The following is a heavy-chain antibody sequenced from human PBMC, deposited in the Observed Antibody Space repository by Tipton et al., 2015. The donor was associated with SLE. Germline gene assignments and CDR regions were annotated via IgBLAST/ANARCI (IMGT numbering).Heavy chain of an antibody. CDR3: ASFPGIAVEG. CDR1: GGSISSSSYY. D-gene: IGHD6-19*01. J-gene: IGHJ4*02. Sequence: TLSLTCTVSGGSISSSSYYWGWIRQPPGKGLEWIGSIYYSGSTYYNPSLKSRVTISVDTSKNQFSLKLSSVTAADTAMYYCASFPGIAVEGWGQGTLVTVSS. V-gene: IGHV4-39*07. CDR2: IYYSGST.